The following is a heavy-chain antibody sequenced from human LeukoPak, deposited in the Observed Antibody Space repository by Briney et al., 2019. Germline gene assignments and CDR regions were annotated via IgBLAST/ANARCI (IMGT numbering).Heavy chain of an antibody. V-gene: IGHV4-4*07. Sequence: SETLSLTCTVSGGSISSYYWSWIRQPAGKGLEWIGRIYTRGGTNYNPSLKSRITVSVDTSKNQFSLKLSSVTAADTAVYYCARETYYYDSSGYTPGAFDIWGQGTMVTVSS. CDR2: IYTRGGT. CDR1: GGSISSYY. D-gene: IGHD3-22*01. CDR3: ARETYYYDSSGYTPGAFDI. J-gene: IGHJ3*02.